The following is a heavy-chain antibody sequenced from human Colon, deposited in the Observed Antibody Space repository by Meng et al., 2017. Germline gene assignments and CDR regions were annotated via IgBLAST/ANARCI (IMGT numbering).Heavy chain of an antibody. CDR2: INPNSGGT. Sequence: QVQLVQSGAGVKKPGASVKVSCKAAGYTFTDYYIHWVRQAPGQGLEWMGRINPNSGGTNYAQKFQGRVTMTRDTSISTAYMELSRLRPDDTAVYYCARGYLVVVPTAPNAGYWGQGTLVTVSS. CDR1: GYTFTDYY. D-gene: IGHD2-2*01. CDR3: ARGYLVVVPTAPNAGY. V-gene: IGHV1-2*06. J-gene: IGHJ4*02.